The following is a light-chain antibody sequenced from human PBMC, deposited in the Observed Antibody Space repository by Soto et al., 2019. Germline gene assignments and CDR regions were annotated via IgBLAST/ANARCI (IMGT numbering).Light chain of an antibody. CDR1: SSDVGGYNY. CDR3: CSYAGSYTYV. J-gene: IGLJ1*01. CDR2: AVN. Sequence: QSALTQPRSVSGSPGQSVTISCTGTSSDVGGYNYVSWYQQHPGKAPKLMIYAVNARPSGVPDRFSGPKSGNTASLTISGLQAEDEADYYCCSYAGSYTYVFGTGTKVTVL. V-gene: IGLV2-11*01.